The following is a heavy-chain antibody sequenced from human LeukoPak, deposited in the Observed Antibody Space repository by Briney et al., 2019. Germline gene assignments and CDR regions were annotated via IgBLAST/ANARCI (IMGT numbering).Heavy chain of an antibody. J-gene: IGHJ4*02. CDR1: GYTFTSYG. CDR3: ARNTYCYDSPFLY. CDR2: ISAYSGNT. V-gene: IGHV1-18*01. Sequence: GASVKVSCKASGYTFTSYGISWVRQAPGQGLEWMGWISAYSGNTNYAQKLQGGVTIATDTSTMQVYMELRSVRSDDTAACYYARNTYCYDSPFLYWGQGTLVTVSS. D-gene: IGHD3-22*01.